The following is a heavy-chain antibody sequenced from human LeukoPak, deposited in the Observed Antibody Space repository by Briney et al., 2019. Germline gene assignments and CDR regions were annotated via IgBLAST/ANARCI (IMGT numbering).Heavy chain of an antibody. J-gene: IGHJ3*02. V-gene: IGHV4-34*01. CDR2: INHSGST. D-gene: IGHD2-2*01. Sequence: SETLSLTCAVYGGSFSGYYWSWIRQPPGKGLEWVGEINHSGSTNYNPSLKRRVTISVDTPKNQFSLKLSSVTAADTAVYYCARLPDIVVVPAAPDAFDIWGQGTMVTVSS. CDR3: ARLPDIVVVPAAPDAFDI. CDR1: GGSFSGYY.